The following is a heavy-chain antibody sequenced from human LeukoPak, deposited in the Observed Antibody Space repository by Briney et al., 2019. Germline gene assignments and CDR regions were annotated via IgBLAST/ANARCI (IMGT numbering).Heavy chain of an antibody. CDR1: GYTFTSNY. CDR2: ISPSGGST. D-gene: IGHD5-24*01. J-gene: IGHJ5*02. Sequence: GASVKVSCKAFGYTFTSNYMHWVRQAPGQGHEWKGVISPSGGSTTYAQKFQGRGTLTRDMSTSTDYLELSSLRSEDTAVYYCARDNSVRDEAWWFNPWGQGTLVTVSS. CDR3: ARDNSVRDEAWWFNP. V-gene: IGHV1-46*01.